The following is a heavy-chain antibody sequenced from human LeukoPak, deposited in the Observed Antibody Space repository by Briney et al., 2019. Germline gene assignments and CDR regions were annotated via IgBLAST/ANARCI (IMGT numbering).Heavy chain of an antibody. D-gene: IGHD6-19*01. CDR3: AKAEREWLARRGGFQDY. CDR2: ISGSGGST. J-gene: IGHJ4*02. Sequence: PGGSLRLSCAASGFTFSSYAMSWVRQAPGKGLEWVSAISGSGGSTYYADSVKGRFTISRDNSKNTLYLQMNSLRAEDTAVYYCAKAEREWLARRGGFQDYWGQGTLVTVSS. V-gene: IGHV3-23*01. CDR1: GFTFSSYA.